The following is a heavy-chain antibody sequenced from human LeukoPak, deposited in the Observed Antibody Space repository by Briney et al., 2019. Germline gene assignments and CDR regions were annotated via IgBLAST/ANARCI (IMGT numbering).Heavy chain of an antibody. D-gene: IGHD3-10*01. V-gene: IGHV4-39*07. CDR1: GGSISSGDYY. CDR2: IYYSGST. CDR3: ARDSITMVRGVKDCFDP. J-gene: IGHJ5*02. Sequence: SETLSLTCTVSGGSISSGDYYWSWIRQPPGKGLEWIGSIYYSGSTYYNPSLKSRVTISVDTSKNQFSLKLSSVTAADTAVYYCARDSITMVRGVKDCFDPWGQGTLVTVSS.